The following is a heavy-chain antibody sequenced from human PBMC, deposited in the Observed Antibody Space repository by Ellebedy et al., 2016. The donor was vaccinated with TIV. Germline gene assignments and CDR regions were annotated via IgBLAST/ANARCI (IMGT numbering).Heavy chain of an antibody. J-gene: IGHJ4*02. CDR2: IRTSCSTI. CDR1: CFTFSDYY. Sequence: GESLKISCAASCFTFSDYYMTWIRQAPGQGLEWVSYIRTSCSTIYYADSVKGRFTISRDNAKNSLYLQMNSLRADDTAVYYCARRDKGGATMKAFDYWGQGTLVTVSS. CDR3: ARRDKGGATMKAFDY. D-gene: IGHD1-26*01. V-gene: IGHV3-11*01.